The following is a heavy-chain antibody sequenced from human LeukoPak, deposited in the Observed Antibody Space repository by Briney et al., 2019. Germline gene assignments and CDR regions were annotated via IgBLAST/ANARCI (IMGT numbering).Heavy chain of an antibody. CDR2: ISSSSSYI. Sequence: GGSLRLSCAASGFTFSSYSMNWVRQAPGKGLEWVSSISSSSSYIYYADSVKGRFTISRDNAKNSLYLQMNSLRAEDTAVYYCAREDYGDYVRSYYYYYGMDVWGQGTTVTVSS. V-gene: IGHV3-21*01. D-gene: IGHD4-17*01. CDR3: AREDYGDYVRSYYYYYGMDV. CDR1: GFTFSSYS. J-gene: IGHJ6*02.